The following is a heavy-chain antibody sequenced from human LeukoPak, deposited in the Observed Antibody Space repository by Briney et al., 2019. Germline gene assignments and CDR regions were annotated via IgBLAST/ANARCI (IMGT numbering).Heavy chain of an antibody. Sequence: RAGVSLRLSCAASGFTFGTYSMNWVRQAPGKGLEWVSYISSSTTNMYYADSVKGRFTISRDNAKNSLYLQMNSLRAEDTAVYYCAREYSSSSGRSFDYWGQGTLVTVSS. CDR2: ISSSTTNM. D-gene: IGHD6-6*01. J-gene: IGHJ4*02. CDR3: AREYSSSSGRSFDY. CDR1: GFTFGTYS. V-gene: IGHV3-48*01.